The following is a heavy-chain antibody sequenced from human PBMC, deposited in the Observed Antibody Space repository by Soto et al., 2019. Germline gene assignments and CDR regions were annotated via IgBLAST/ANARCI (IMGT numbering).Heavy chain of an antibody. CDR1: KFNFESYS. D-gene: IGHD6-19*01. Sequence: GGFLRLSCTASKFNFESYSMSWVRQAPGTGPEWVSSLSGGGARPYYADSVKGRFTISRDNSKKILYLQMNSLRVEDTALYYCAKNAGYSSDHFDFWGQGTMVTVS. CDR2: LSGGGARP. J-gene: IGHJ4*02. CDR3: AKNAGYSSDHFDF. V-gene: IGHV3-23*01.